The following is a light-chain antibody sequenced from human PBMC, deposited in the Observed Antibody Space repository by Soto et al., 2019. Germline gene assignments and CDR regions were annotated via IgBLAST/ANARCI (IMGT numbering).Light chain of an antibody. CDR1: SSDIGTYKY. Sequence: QSALTQPASVSGSPGQSITISCTGTSSDIGTYKYVSWYQQHPGKAPKLLIFEVSDRPSGVSDRFSGTKSGNTASLTIAGLQSEDEAHYYCSSFTSITTAEVFGGGTKLTVL. J-gene: IGLJ2*01. CDR2: EVS. V-gene: IGLV2-14*01. CDR3: SSFTSITTAEV.